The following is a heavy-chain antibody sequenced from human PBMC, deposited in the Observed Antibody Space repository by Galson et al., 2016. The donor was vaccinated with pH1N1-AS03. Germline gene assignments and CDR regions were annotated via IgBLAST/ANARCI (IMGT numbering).Heavy chain of an antibody. CDR2: ISKDARGK. Sequence: SLRLSCAASGFTFSDSGMHWVRQPPGKGLEWVAVISKDARGKFYADSVKGRFTISRDNSNNTVYLHMNSLRTEDTAVYYCETILRGITAVGFESWGQGILVIVSS. D-gene: IGHD3-10*01. CDR1: GFTFSDSG. J-gene: IGHJ5*01. CDR3: ETILRGITAVGFES. V-gene: IGHV3-30*03.